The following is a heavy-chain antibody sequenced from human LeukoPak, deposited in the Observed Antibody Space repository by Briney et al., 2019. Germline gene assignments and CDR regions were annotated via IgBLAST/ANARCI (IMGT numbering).Heavy chain of an antibody. V-gene: IGHV3-9*01. D-gene: IGHD2-21*01. CDR3: AKDITRDGDVVFDP. Sequence: PGGSLRLSCAASGFTFDDYAMHWVRQAPGKGLEWVSGISWNSGSIGYADSVKGRFTISRDNAKNSLYLQMNSLRAEDTALYYCAKDITRDGDVVFDPWGQGTLVTVSS. CDR2: ISWNSGSI. J-gene: IGHJ5*02. CDR1: GFTFDDYA.